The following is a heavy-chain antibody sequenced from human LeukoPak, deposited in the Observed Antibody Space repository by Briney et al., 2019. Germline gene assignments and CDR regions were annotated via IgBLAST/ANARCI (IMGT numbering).Heavy chain of an antibody. D-gene: IGHD6-13*01. CDR2: ISGSGGST. Sequence: GGSLRLSCAASGFTFSSYAMSWVRQAPGKGLEWVSAISGSGGSTYYADSVKGRFTISRDNSKNTLYLQMNSLRAEDTAVYYCAKDVWKGASGSWCSDYWGQGTLVTVSS. J-gene: IGHJ4*02. CDR1: GFTFSSYA. CDR3: AKDVWKGASGSWCSDY. V-gene: IGHV3-23*01.